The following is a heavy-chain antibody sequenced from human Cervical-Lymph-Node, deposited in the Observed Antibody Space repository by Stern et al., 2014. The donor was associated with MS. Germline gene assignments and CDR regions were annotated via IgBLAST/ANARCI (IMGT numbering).Heavy chain of an antibody. D-gene: IGHD2-8*01. CDR3: ARDYEDTSMLFDH. V-gene: IGHV3-30*03. CDR2: ISYDGNHK. CDR1: GFTFSSYG. Sequence: VQLVESGGAVVQPGRSLRLSCAASGFTFSSYGMHWVRQAPRQGLEWETVISYDGNHKYYAASVKGRFTISRDNSKNTLHLQMNSVTPDDTAIYYCARDYEDTSMLFDHWGQGTLVTVSS. J-gene: IGHJ4*02.